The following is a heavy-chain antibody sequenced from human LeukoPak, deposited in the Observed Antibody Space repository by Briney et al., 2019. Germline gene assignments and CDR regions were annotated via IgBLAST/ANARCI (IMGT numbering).Heavy chain of an antibody. D-gene: IGHD1-1*01. Sequence: GGSLRLSCAAYGFSFSTFAMSWVRQAPGKGLEWVSTISVSGGSTSYADFAKGRFSISRDNSKNTLFLQMNGLRAGDTALYYCAKHSNARSLGERGQGTLVTVSS. CDR2: ISVSGGST. CDR1: GFSFSTFA. V-gene: IGHV3-23*01. CDR3: AKHSNARSLGE. J-gene: IGHJ4*02.